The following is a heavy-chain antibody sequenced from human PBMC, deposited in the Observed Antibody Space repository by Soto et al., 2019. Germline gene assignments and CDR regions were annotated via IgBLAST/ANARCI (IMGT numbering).Heavy chain of an antibody. Sequence: QVRLVEAGGGVVQPGKSLRLSCAASGFIFRNHAMHWVRQAPGRGLEWVAVIALDENDKFYADSVRCRFAISRDNSNNTLYLELNSLKPEDTAVYHCVRDDADFSGGDCYFFAPSSFDPWGQGTHVIVSS. CDR2: IALDENDK. D-gene: IGHD2-21*02. CDR3: VRDDADFSGGDCYFFAPSSFDP. CDR1: GFIFRNHA. J-gene: IGHJ5*02. V-gene: IGHV3-30*03.